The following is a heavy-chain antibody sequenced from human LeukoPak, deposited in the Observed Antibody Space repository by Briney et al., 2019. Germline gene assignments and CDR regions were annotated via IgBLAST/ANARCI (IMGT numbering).Heavy chain of an antibody. CDR2: FDPEGGET. J-gene: IGHJ3*02. Sequence: ASVKVSRKVSGYTLTELSMHWLRQAPGKGLEWMGGFDPEGGETIYAQKFQGRVTMTEDTSTDTAYMELSSLRSEDTAVYYCATELSAGATPLGAFDIWGQGTMVTVSS. D-gene: IGHD1-26*01. CDR1: GYTLTELS. V-gene: IGHV1-24*01. CDR3: ATELSAGATPLGAFDI.